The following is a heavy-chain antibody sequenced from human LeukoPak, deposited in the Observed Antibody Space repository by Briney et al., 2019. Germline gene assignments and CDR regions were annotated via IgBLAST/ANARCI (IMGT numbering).Heavy chain of an antibody. CDR1: GGSVTSGGYY. J-gene: IGHJ6*02. V-gene: IGHV4-31*03. D-gene: IGHD6-6*01. CDR3: ARISAGRYGMDV. Sequence: ESGPGLVMPSQTLSLTCTVSGGSVTSGGYYWSWIRQHPGKGLEWIGYVYYTGSTYYNPSLKSRVTISPDTSKNQFSLKVSPVTAADTAVYYCARISAGRYGMDVWGQGTTVTVSS. CDR2: VYYTGST.